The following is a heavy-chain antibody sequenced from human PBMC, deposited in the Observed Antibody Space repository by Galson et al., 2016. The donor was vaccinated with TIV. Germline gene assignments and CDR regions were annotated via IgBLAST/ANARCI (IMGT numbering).Heavy chain of an antibody. Sequence: SVKVSCKASGYAFTDYHIHWVREAPGQGLQWLGRINPITGVTVSCHKFLGRVTMTRDTSISTAYMELSALQSDDTAIYYCARRYCSVGRCHRDGMDVWGQGTTVTVSS. V-gene: IGHV1-2*06. CDR3: ARRYCSVGRCHRDGMDV. CDR2: INPITGVT. CDR1: GYAFTDYH. J-gene: IGHJ6*02. D-gene: IGHD2-15*01.